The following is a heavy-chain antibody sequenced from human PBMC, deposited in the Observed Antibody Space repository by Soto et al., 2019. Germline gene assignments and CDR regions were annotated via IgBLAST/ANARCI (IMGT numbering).Heavy chain of an antibody. V-gene: IGHV1-3*01. J-gene: IGHJ6*02. CDR1: GYSFTKYG. CDR3: ARTDCSSTSCYNYYYYGMDV. CDR2: INPGNGDT. Sequence: QVQLVQSGTEVKKPGASVKVSCKTSGYSFTKYGLHWVRQAPGQRLEWMGWINPGNGDTKYSQKFQGRVTITRDTSANTAYMELSRLRSEDSDVFYCARTDCSSTSCYNYYYYGMDVWGQGTTVTVSS. D-gene: IGHD2-2*01.